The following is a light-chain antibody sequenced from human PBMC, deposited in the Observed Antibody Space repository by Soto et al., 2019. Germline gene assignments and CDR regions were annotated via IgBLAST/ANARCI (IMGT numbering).Light chain of an antibody. CDR1: QSIGEW. V-gene: IGKV1-5*01. CDR3: QDYSDNSWT. CDR2: DAS. J-gene: IGKJ1*01. Sequence: DIQMTQSPSTLSASVGDRVTITCRPSQSIGEWLAWYQQKPGKAPKVLIYDASRLQSGVPSRFSGSGSETEFILTISSLQPDDFATYYCQDYSDNSWTFGQGTKV.